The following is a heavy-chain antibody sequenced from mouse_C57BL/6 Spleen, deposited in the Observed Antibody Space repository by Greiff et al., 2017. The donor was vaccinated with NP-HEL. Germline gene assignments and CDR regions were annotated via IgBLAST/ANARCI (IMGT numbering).Heavy chain of an antibody. V-gene: IGHV1-66*01. Sequence: QVQLQQSGPELVKPGASVKISCKASGYSFTSYYIHWVKQRPGQGLEWIGWIYPGSGNTKYNEKFKGKATLTADTSSSTAYMQLSSLTSEDSAVYYCARYDDGYSHWYFDVWGTGTTVTVSS. CDR3: ARYDDGYSHWYFDV. J-gene: IGHJ1*03. CDR2: IYPGSGNT. CDR1: GYSFTSYY. D-gene: IGHD2-3*01.